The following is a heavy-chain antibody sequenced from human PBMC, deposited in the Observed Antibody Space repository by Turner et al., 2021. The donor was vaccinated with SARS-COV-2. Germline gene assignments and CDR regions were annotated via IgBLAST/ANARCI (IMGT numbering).Heavy chain of an antibody. V-gene: IGHV3-33*01. CDR3: ARDLFQDYGSGSYRLDY. J-gene: IGHJ4*02. CDR1: GVTFSSYG. CDR2: IWYDGSNK. D-gene: IGHD3-10*01. Sequence: QVQLVESRGGVVQPGRYLRLSCAVSGVTFSSYGMHWVRQAPGKGLEWVVLIWYDGSNKYYADSVKGRFTSSRDNSKNTLYLQMNSLRAEDTAVYYCARDLFQDYGSGSYRLDYWGQGTLVTVSS.